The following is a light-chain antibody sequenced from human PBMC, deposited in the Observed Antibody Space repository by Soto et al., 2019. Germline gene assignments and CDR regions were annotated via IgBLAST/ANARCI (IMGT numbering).Light chain of an antibody. CDR1: SSNIGSNY. CDR2: GSN. J-gene: IGLJ3*02. Sequence: QSVLTQPPSASGTPGQRVTISCSGSSSNIGSNYVYWYQQFTGTAPKLLIDGSNQGRSGVPERFSGSKSGTSASLAISGLRPEDEAHYYCAAWDGSLTAWMFGGGTKVTVL. CDR3: AAWDGSLTAWM. V-gene: IGLV1-47*02.